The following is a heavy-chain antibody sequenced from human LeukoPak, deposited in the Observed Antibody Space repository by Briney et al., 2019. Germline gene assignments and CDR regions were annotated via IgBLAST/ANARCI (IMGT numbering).Heavy chain of an antibody. CDR2: ISYDGSNK. D-gene: IGHD3-9*01. CDR3: ARGEGFDWLLYSCIDY. V-gene: IGHV3-30*03. Sequence: GGSLRLSCAASGFTFSSYGMHWVRQAPGKGLEWVAVISYDGSNKYYADSVKGRFTISRDNSKNTLYLQMNSLRAEDTAVYYCARGEGFDWLLYSCIDYWGQGTLVTVSS. J-gene: IGHJ4*02. CDR1: GFTFSSYG.